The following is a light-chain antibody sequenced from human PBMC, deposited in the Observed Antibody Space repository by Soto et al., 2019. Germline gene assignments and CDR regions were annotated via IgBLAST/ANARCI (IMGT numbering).Light chain of an antibody. Sequence: QSVLTQPPSASGTPGQSVTISCSGSSSNIGTNYVFWYQQLPVTAPKLLIYRDNERPSGVPDRISGSKSGTSASLAISGLRSEEEAVYHCVVWDDSLRGWVFGGGTKLTVL. J-gene: IGLJ3*02. CDR3: VVWDDSLRGWV. CDR2: RDN. CDR1: SSNIGTNY. V-gene: IGLV1-47*01.